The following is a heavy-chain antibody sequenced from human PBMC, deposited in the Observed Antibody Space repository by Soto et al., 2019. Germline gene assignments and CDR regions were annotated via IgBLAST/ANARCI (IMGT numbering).Heavy chain of an antibody. CDR3: ARDTGYGYYLFDY. J-gene: IGHJ4*02. V-gene: IGHV4-59*01. CDR1: GGSISSYY. Sequence: QVQLQESGPGLGKPSETLSLTCTVSGGSISSYYWSWIRQPPGKGLEWIGYIYYSGSTNYNPSLKSRVTISVDTSKSQFSLKLSSVTAADTAVYYCARDTGYGYYLFDYWGQGTLVTVSS. CDR2: IYYSGST. D-gene: IGHD4-17*01.